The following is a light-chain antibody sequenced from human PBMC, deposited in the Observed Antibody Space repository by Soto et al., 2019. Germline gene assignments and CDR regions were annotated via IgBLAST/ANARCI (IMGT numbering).Light chain of an antibody. CDR3: QQYGSSPYT. Sequence: EIVLTQSPGTLSLSPGERATLSCRASQSVSSSYLARYQQKPGQAPRLLIYGASSRATGIADRFSGSGSGTDFTLTISRLEPEDSAVYYCQQYGSSPYTFGQGTKLEIK. J-gene: IGKJ2*01. CDR1: QSVSSSY. V-gene: IGKV3-20*01. CDR2: GAS.